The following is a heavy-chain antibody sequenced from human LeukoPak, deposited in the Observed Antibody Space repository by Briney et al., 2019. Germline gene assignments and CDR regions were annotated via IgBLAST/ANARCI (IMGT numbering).Heavy chain of an antibody. CDR3: ARPGDYYDSSGYYY. D-gene: IGHD3-22*01. J-gene: IGHJ4*02. V-gene: IGHV1-18*01. CDR1: GYTFTSYG. Sequence: GASVKVSCKASGYTFTSYGISWVRQAPGQGLEWMGWISAYNGNTNYAQKLQGRVTMTTDTSTSTAYVELRSLRSDDTAVYYCARPGDYYDSSGYYYWGQGTLVTVSS. CDR2: ISAYNGNT.